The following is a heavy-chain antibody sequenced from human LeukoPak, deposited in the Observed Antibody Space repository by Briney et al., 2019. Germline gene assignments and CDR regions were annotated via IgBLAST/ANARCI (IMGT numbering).Heavy chain of an antibody. CDR3: ARELKGYCSGGSCAYYFDY. J-gene: IGHJ4*02. CDR2: IYYSGST. CDR1: GGSISSGGYY. D-gene: IGHD2-15*01. Sequence: PSETLSLTCTVSGGSISSGGYYRSWIRQHPGKGLEWIGYIYYSGSTYYNPSLKSRVTISVDTSKNQFSLKLSSVTAADTAVYYCARELKGYCSGGSCAYYFDYWGQGTLVTVSS. V-gene: IGHV4-31*03.